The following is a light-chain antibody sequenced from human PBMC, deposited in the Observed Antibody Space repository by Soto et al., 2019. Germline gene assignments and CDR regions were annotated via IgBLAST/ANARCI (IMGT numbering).Light chain of an antibody. Sequence: EIVLTQSPATLSLSPGERATLSCRASQSVKSYLAWYQQRPGQAPRLLIYDASNRATGIPARFSGSGSGTDFTLTISSLEPEDFAVYYCQQRSNLPCQITFGQGTRLEI. V-gene: IGKV3-11*01. CDR3: QQRSNLPCQIT. J-gene: IGKJ5*01. CDR2: DAS. CDR1: QSVKSY.